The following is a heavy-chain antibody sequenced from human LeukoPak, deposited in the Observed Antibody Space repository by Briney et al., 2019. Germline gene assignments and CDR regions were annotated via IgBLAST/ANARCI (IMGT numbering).Heavy chain of an antibody. J-gene: IGHJ4*02. CDR3: ARDPRYDFWSGLIDY. Sequence: ASVKVSCKASGYTFTGYYMHWVRQAPGQGLEWMGWINPNSGGTNYAQKFQGRVTMTRDTSTSTVYMELSSLRSEDTAVYYCARDPRYDFWSGLIDYWGQGTLVTVSS. D-gene: IGHD3-3*01. V-gene: IGHV1-2*02. CDR2: INPNSGGT. CDR1: GYTFTGYY.